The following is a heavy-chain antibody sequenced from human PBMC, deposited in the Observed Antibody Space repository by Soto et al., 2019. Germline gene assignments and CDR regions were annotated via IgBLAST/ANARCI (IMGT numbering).Heavy chain of an antibody. CDR2: ISYDGSTK. D-gene: IGHD2-2*01. CDR3: TRAPPFLPAAASYYFDY. V-gene: IGHV3-30-3*01. J-gene: IGHJ4*02. CDR1: GLTFSSYA. Sequence: QVQLVESGGGVVQPGRSLSLSCAASGLTFSSYAMHWVRQAPGKGLEWVAVISYDGSTKFYADSVKGRFTVSRDNSKNTLSLQMNSLRAEDTAVYYCTRAPPFLPAAASYYFDYWGQGTLVTVSS.